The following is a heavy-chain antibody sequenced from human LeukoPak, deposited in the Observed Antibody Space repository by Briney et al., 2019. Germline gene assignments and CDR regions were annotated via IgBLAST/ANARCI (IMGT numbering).Heavy chain of an antibody. CDR1: GFTFSSYW. V-gene: IGHV3-74*01. Sequence: GGSLRLSCAASGFTFSSYWMHWVRQAPGKGLVWVSRINSDGSSTSYADSVKGRFTISRDNAKNTLYLQMNSLRAEDTAVYYCATDTILWFGEALWYVWGKGTTVTVSS. D-gene: IGHD3-10*01. J-gene: IGHJ6*04. CDR2: INSDGSST. CDR3: ATDTILWFGEALWYV.